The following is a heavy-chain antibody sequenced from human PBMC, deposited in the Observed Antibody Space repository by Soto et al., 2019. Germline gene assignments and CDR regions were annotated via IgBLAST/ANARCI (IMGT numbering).Heavy chain of an antibody. CDR3: ARRYGGPLDY. CDR1: GGSISSGGYS. CDR2: IYHSGST. D-gene: IGHD4-17*01. J-gene: IGHJ4*02. Sequence: SETLSLTCAVSGGSISSGGYSWSWIRQPPGKGLEWIGYIYHSGSTYYNPSLKSRVTISVDRSKNQFSLKLSSVTAADTAVYYCARRYGGPLDYWGQGTLVTVSS. V-gene: IGHV4-30-2*01.